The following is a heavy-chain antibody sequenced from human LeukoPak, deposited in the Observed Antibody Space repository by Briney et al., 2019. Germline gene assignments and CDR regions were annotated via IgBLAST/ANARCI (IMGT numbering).Heavy chain of an antibody. CDR3: ARDGDYDYVWGSYRRNYFDY. D-gene: IGHD3-16*02. V-gene: IGHV4-59*12. Sequence: SETLSLTCTVSGGSISSYYWSWIRQPPGKGLEWIGYIYYSGSTYYNPSLKSRVTISVDTSKNQFSLKLSSVTAADTAVYYCARDGDYDYVWGSYRRNYFDYWGQGTLVTVSS. J-gene: IGHJ4*02. CDR2: IYYSGST. CDR1: GGSISSYY.